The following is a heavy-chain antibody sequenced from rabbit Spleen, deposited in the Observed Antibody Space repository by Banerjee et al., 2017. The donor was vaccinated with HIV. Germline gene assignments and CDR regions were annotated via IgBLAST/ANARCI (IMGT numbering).Heavy chain of an antibody. D-gene: IGHD6-1*01. V-gene: IGHV1S45*01. CDR3: ARGYSNDGYNL. J-gene: IGHJ4*01. CDR2: IYTGSGGT. Sequence: QEQLVESGGGLVQPEGSLTLTCTASGFDFSSSYYMCWVRQAPGKGLEWIGCIYTGSGGTYYANWAIGRFTITKTSSTTVTLQVTSLTAADTATYFCARGYSNDGYNLWGPGTLVTVS. CDR1: GFDFSSSYY.